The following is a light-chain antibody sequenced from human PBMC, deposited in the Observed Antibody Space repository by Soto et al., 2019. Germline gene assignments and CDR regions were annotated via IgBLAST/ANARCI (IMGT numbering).Light chain of an antibody. CDR1: QSVGGD. V-gene: IGKV3-20*01. Sequence: EIVLTQSPGTLSLSPGERATLSCRASQSVGGDLAWYQQKPGQAPRLLIYGASNRATGIPDRFSGSGSGTDFTLTISRLEPEDFAVYYCQQYGSSGTFGQGTKVDIK. CDR2: GAS. CDR3: QQYGSSGT. J-gene: IGKJ1*01.